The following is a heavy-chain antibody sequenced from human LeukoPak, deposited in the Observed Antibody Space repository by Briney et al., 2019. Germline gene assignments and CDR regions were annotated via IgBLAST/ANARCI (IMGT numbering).Heavy chain of an antibody. D-gene: IGHD3-16*02. J-gene: IGHJ4*02. CDR2: FDPEDGET. CDR1: GYTLTELS. Sequence: GASVKVSCKVSGYTLTELSMHWVRQAPGKGLEWMGGFDPEDGETIYAQKFQGRVTMTEGTSTDTAYMELSSLRSEDTAVYYCATVRYPYYFDYWGQGTLVTVSS. V-gene: IGHV1-24*01. CDR3: ATVRYPYYFDY.